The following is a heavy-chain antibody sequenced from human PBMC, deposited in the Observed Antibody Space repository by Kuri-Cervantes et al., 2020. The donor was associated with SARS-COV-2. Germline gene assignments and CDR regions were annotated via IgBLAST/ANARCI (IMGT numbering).Heavy chain of an antibody. Sequence: SETLSLTCAVYGGSFSDYYWTWIRQPPGKGLELIGEINDSGAANYNPSLKSRVTISVDMSRNQFSLRLTSVNAADTAVYCCARGSVPHSPPMGYWGRGTLVTVSS. J-gene: IGHJ4*02. V-gene: IGHV4-34*01. CDR3: ARGSVPHSPPMGY. CDR2: INDSGAA. CDR1: GGSFSDYY. D-gene: IGHD5-24*01.